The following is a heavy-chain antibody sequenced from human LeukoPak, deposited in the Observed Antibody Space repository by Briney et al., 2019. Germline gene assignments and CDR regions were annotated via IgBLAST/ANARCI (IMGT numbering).Heavy chain of an antibody. Sequence: GGSLRLSCTASGFTFSSYSMNWLRQAPGKGLECVSSISSSSSYIYYADSVKGRFTISRHNAKNSLYLQMNSLRAEDTAVYYCARDPRERDPNPDYWGQVPLVTVSS. CDR1: GFTFSSYS. CDR2: ISSSSSYI. V-gene: IGHV3-21*01. CDR3: ARDPRERDPNPDY. J-gene: IGHJ4*02. D-gene: IGHD2-21*02.